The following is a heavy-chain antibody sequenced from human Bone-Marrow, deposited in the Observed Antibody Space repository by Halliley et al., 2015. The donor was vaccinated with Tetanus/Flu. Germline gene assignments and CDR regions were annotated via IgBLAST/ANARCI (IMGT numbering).Heavy chain of an antibody. D-gene: IGHD3-22*01. Sequence: SLRLSCAGSGFIFSNYGMHWVRQAPGKGLEWVAVVSNDGGRTHYADSVKGRFTISRDNSKNTVSLQMDSLRVEDTAVYYCAKRASDSAGYYFEKWGQGTLVTVSS. CDR2: VSNDGGRT. V-gene: IGHV3-30*18. CDR3: AKRASDSAGYYFEK. CDR1: GFIFSNYG. J-gene: IGHJ4*02.